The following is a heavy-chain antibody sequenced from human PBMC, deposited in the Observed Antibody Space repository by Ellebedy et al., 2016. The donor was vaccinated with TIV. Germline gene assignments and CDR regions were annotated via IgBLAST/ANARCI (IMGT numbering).Heavy chain of an antibody. CDR1: GGSISSSSYY. CDR3: ARILRAGSDGDYFDY. V-gene: IGHV4-39*06. CDR2: IFYSGNT. D-gene: IGHD3-3*01. Sequence: MPSETLSLTCAVSGGSISSSSYYWGWIRQPPGKGLEWIGFIFYSGNTYYNPSLKSRLTISVDTSKNQFALKLSSVTAADTAVYYCARILRAGSDGDYFDYWGQGTQVTASS. J-gene: IGHJ4*02.